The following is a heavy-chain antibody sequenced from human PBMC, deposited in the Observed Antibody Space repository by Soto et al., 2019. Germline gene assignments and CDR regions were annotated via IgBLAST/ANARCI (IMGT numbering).Heavy chain of an antibody. CDR2: IYWDDDK. J-gene: IGHJ4*02. Sequence: QITLKESGPTLVKPTQTLTLTCTFSGFSLTTRTVGVGWIRQPPGKALEWLALIYWDDDKRYSPSLKSRLTTTKDTSKNQVVLTMTNMDPVDTATYSCAHRRVTGTPAYFDFWGQGTLVTVSS. CDR1: GFSLTTRTVG. V-gene: IGHV2-5*02. CDR3: AHRRVTGTPAYFDF. D-gene: IGHD1-7*01.